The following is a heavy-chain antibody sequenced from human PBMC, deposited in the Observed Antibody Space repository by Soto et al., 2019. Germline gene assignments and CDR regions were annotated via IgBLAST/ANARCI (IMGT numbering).Heavy chain of an antibody. D-gene: IGHD3-10*01. V-gene: IGHV5-10-1*01. CDR1: GYSFTSYW. CDR3: ARSGYGSGPNDAFDI. J-gene: IGHJ3*02. Sequence: ESLKISFKGSGYSFTSYWISWVRQMPGKGLEWMGRIDPSDSYTNYSPSFQGHVTISADKSISTAYLQWSSLKASDTAMYYCARSGYGSGPNDAFDIWGQGTMVTVSS. CDR2: IDPSDSYT.